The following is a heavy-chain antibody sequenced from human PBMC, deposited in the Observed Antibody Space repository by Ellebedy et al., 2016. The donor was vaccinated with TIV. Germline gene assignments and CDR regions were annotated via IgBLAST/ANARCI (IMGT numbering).Heavy chain of an antibody. CDR3: ARQGNYYESSAYPTNTYWYFDL. Sequence: GGSLRLXCAASEFSVSSHYMSWVRQAPGKGLEWVSVIYSNGGTDYADSVKGRFTISRDNSKNTLYLQMIGLRAEDTAVYYCARQGNYYESSAYPTNTYWYFDLWGRGTLVTVSS. CDR2: IYSNGGT. D-gene: IGHD3-22*01. J-gene: IGHJ2*01. V-gene: IGHV3-53*01. CDR1: EFSVSSHY.